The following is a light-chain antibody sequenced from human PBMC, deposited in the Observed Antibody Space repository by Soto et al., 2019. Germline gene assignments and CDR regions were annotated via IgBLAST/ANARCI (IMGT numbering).Light chain of an antibody. CDR2: LAS. V-gene: IGKV2-28*01. CDR1: QSLLHSNGYNY. CDR3: MQALEAPT. Sequence: DIVMTQSPLPLPVTPGEPASISCRSSQSLLHSNGYNYLDWYVQKPGQSPKLLIYLASQRASGVPDRFSGSGSGTDFTLKISRVEAEDAGVYYCMQALEAPTFGGGTKVEIK. J-gene: IGKJ4*01.